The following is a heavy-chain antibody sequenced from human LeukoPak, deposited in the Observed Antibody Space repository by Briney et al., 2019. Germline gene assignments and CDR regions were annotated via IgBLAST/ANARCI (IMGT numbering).Heavy chain of an antibody. CDR2: IRYDGSNK. CDR3: AKDFSRGDTGMVDY. CDR1: GFTFSSYG. V-gene: IGHV3-30*02. D-gene: IGHD5-18*01. Sequence: RTGGSLRLSCAASGFTFSSYGMHWVRQAPGKGLEWMAFIRYDGSNKYYADSVKGRFTISRDNSKNTLYLQMNSLRAEDTAVYYCAKDFSRGDTGMVDYWGQGTLVTVSS. J-gene: IGHJ4*02.